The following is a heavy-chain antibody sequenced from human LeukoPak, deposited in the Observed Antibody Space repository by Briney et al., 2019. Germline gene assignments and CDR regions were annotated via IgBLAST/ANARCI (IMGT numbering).Heavy chain of an antibody. V-gene: IGHV1-18*01. CDR3: GPVMGLSIAGVAFDI. Sequence: ASVKLSCTASGFTFTSYDMSWVRQAPGQGLEWMGWISGNNDNTNSAQKLQGRVTMTEDTSTDTAYMELSSLRSEDTAVYYCGPVMGLSIAGVAFDIWGQGTMVTVSS. D-gene: IGHD1-14*01. J-gene: IGHJ3*02. CDR1: GFTFTSYD. CDR2: ISGNNDNT.